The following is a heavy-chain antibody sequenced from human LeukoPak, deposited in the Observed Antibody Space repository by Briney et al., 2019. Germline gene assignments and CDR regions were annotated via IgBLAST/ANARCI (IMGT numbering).Heavy chain of an antibody. J-gene: IGHJ6*04. CDR3: ARDQRERLQLATLLVMYYYYYGMDV. CDR1: GYTFTSYG. Sequence: ATVKVSRKASGYTFTSYGISWVRQAPGQGLEWMGWISACNGNTNYAQKLQGRVTMTTDTSTSTAYMELRSLRSDDTAVYYCARDQRERLQLATLLVMYYYYYGMDVWGKGTTVTVSS. CDR2: ISACNGNT. V-gene: IGHV1-18*04. D-gene: IGHD5-12*01.